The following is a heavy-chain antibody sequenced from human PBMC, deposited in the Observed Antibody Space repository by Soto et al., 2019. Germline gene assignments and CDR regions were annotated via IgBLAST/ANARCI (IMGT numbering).Heavy chain of an antibody. CDR1: GYPVTAYY. Sequence: QLHLVQSGAVVKKPGASVTVSCSASGYPVTAYYMPWVRQALGRGLEWMGGINPATGAAKYTQTFQGRVTMTRDTSTGTVFMELSGLTSEDTAVFYCARGGGVGVAGSAAFDMWGQGTLVTVSS. CDR2: INPATGAA. V-gene: IGHV1-2*02. J-gene: IGHJ3*02. D-gene: IGHD3-3*01. CDR3: ARGGGVGVAGSAAFDM.